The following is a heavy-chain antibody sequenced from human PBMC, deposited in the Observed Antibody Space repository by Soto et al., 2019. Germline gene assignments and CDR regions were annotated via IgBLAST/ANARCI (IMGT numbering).Heavy chain of an antibody. D-gene: IGHD6-13*01. J-gene: IGHJ6*02. CDR3: ARVGETGIAAAAGSYYYGMDV. Sequence: SETLSLTCPVSGGSSSSSSYYWGWIRQPPGKGLEWIGSIYYSGSTYYNPSLKSRVTISVDTSKNQFSLKLSSVTAADTAVYYCARVGETGIAAAAGSYYYGMDVWGQGTTVTVSS. CDR2: IYYSGST. V-gene: IGHV4-39*07. CDR1: GGSSSSSSYY.